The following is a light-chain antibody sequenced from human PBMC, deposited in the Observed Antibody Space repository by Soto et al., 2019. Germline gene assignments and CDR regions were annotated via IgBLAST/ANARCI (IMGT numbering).Light chain of an antibody. CDR1: QSVSSS. Sequence: EIVMTQSPATLSVSPGERATLSCRASQSVSSSLAWYQQKPGRAPRLLIYGASTRATGIPARFSGSGSGTEFTLTISSLQSEDFAVYYCQQYHNWPPMAFGQGTKVEIK. CDR2: GAS. J-gene: IGKJ1*01. CDR3: QQYHNWPPMA. V-gene: IGKV3-15*01.